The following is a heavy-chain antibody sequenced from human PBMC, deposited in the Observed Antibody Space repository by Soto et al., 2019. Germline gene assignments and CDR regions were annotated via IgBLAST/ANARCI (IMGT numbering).Heavy chain of an antibody. V-gene: IGHV3-33*01. CDR1: GFTFSSYG. Sequence: ESGGGVVQPGRSLRLSCAASGFTFSSYGMHWVRQAPGKGLEWVAVIWYDGSNKYYADSVKGRFTISRDNSKNTLYLQMNSLRAEDTAVYYCARDLNYYDSSGYCDYWGQGTLVTVSS. J-gene: IGHJ4*02. CDR3: ARDLNYYDSSGYCDY. CDR2: IWYDGSNK. D-gene: IGHD3-22*01.